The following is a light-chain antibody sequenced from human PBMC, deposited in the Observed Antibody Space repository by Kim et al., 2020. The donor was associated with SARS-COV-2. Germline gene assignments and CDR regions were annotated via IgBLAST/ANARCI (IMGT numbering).Light chain of an antibody. V-gene: IGKV3-20*01. CDR3: QQYGSSPT. CDR1: QSVRSNY. Sequence: LSPGERATLSGRASQSVRSNYLAWYQQKPGQAPRVLIFGASSTTTGTPDRFSGSGSGTDFTLTISRPEPEDFAMYYCQQYGSSPTFGGGTKVDIK. CDR2: GAS. J-gene: IGKJ4*01.